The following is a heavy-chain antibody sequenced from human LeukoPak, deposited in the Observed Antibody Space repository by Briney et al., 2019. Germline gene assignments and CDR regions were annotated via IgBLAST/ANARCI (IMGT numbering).Heavy chain of an antibody. CDR1: GFTFSSHW. D-gene: IGHD1-1*01. V-gene: IGHV3-7*01. J-gene: IGHJ4*02. CDR3: AGYNDIDS. Sequence: GGSLRLSCAASGFTFSSHWMNWARQAPGQGLEWVANIKEDGSEKYYVDSVRGRFTISRDNAKNSLYLQMNSLSAEDTAVYYCAGYNDIDSWGQGTLVTVYS. CDR2: IKEDGSEK.